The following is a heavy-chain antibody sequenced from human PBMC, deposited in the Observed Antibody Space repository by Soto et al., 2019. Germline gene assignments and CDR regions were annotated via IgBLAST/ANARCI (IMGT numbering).Heavy chain of an antibody. V-gene: IGHV4-34*01. CDR3: ARGPYSDSGGYYFF. CDR2: LNRSGSS. Sequence: PSETLSLTCAVYGGTLHDYYLNWIRQAPGKGLEWIGELNRSGSSNYNPSLKGRVTISVDTSKKQFSLNLRSVTAADTAVYYCARGPYSDSGGYYFFWGQGTPVTVSS. J-gene: IGHJ4*02. CDR1: GGTLHDYY. D-gene: IGHD3-22*01.